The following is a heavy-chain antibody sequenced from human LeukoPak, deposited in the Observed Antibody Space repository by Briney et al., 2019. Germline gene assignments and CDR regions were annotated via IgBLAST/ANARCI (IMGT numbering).Heavy chain of an antibody. Sequence: GASVKVSCKASGGTFSSYAISWVRQAPGQGLEWMGGIIPIFGTANYAQKFQGRVTITTDESTSTAYMELSSLRSEDTAVYYCARDSRSVSPSQDNDAFDIWGQGTMVTVSS. CDR2: IIPIFGTA. V-gene: IGHV1-69*05. J-gene: IGHJ3*02. CDR1: GGTFSSYA. D-gene: IGHD2/OR15-2a*01. CDR3: ARDSRSVSPSQDNDAFDI.